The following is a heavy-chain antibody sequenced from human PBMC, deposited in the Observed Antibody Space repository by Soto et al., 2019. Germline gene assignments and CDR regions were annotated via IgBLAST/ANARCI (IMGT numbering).Heavy chain of an antibody. J-gene: IGHJ4*02. D-gene: IGHD1-20*01. CDR3: ATSQKGYNWNYFDH. CDR1: GASISSSYYY. V-gene: IGHV4-39*01. CDR2: VFYTGFT. Sequence: PSETLSLTCAVSGASISSSYYYWAWLRHSPGKGPEWIGSVFYTGFTSYDPSLESRVSVSVDTSKSQFSLKLSAVTAADTAVYYCATSQKGYNWNYFDHWGQGAMVTVYS.